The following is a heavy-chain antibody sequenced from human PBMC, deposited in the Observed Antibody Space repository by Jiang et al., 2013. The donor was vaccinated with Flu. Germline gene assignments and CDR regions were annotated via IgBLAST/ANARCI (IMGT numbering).Heavy chain of an antibody. CDR2: TYYRSKWYT. J-gene: IGHJ4*02. CDR1: GDSVSTNNAG. Sequence: QTLSLTCTISGDSVSTNNAGWHWIRQSPSRGLEWLGRTYYRSKWYTDYAVSLKSRIIINSDTSKNQFSLQLNSVAPEDTALYYCARGYKYAYDYWGQGILVTVSS. CDR3: ARGYKYAYDY. D-gene: IGHD2-2*01. V-gene: IGHV6-1*01.